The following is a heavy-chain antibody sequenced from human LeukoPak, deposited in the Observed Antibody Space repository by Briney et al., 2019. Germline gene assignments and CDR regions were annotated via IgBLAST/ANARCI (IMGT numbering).Heavy chain of an antibody. CDR2: INPSGGST. CDR3: ARSSSGWYVFDY. V-gene: IGHV1-46*01. CDR1: GYTFTSYY. Sequence: GGPVQVSCKASGYTFTSYYMHWVRQAPGQGLEWMGIINPSGGSTSYAQKFQGRVTMTRDTSTSTVYMELSSLRSEDTAVYYCARSSSGWYVFDYWGQGTLVTVSS. J-gene: IGHJ4*02. D-gene: IGHD6-19*01.